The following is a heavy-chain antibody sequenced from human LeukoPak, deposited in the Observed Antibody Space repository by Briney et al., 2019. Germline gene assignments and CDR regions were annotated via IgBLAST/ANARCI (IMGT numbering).Heavy chain of an antibody. CDR3: ARVLGSYALDY. V-gene: IGHV3-21*04. Sequence: GGSLRLSCAVSGFIFSSYSMNWVRQAPGKGLEWVASISISGSQIYYADSVKGRFTISRDNAKKSLYLQVNSLRAEDTAVYYCARVLGSYALDYWGQGTLVTVSS. CDR2: ISISGSQI. J-gene: IGHJ4*02. CDR1: GFIFSSYS. D-gene: IGHD3-10*01.